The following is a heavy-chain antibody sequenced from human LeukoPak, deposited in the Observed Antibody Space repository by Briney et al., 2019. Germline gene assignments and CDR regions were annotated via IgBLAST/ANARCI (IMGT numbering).Heavy chain of an antibody. CDR3: ARVGNYYDSSGYYRPHGAFDI. CDR2: IYHSGST. J-gene: IGHJ3*02. D-gene: IGHD3-22*01. V-gene: IGHV4-30-2*01. CDR1: GGSISSGGYS. Sequence: SETLSLTCAVSGGSISSGGYSWSWIRQPPGKGLEWIGYIYHSGSTYYNPSLKSRVTISVDRSKNQFSLKLSSVTAADTAMYYCARVGNYYDSSGYYRPHGAFDIWGQGTMVTVSS.